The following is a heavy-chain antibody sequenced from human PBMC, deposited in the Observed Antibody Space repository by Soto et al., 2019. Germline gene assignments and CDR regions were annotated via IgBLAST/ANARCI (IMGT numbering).Heavy chain of an antibody. Sequence: EVQLVESGGGLVQPGGSLKLSCAASGFTFSDSAMHWVRQASGKGLEWVGRIRSKVNTYATAYAASVKGRVTISRDDSMNTAYLQMNSLKTEDTAVYYCTRRRDWTAMDPPDCWGQGTLVTVSS. J-gene: IGHJ4*02. CDR2: IRSKVNTYAT. CDR1: GFTFSDSA. D-gene: IGHD5-18*01. CDR3: TRRRDWTAMDPPDC. V-gene: IGHV3-73*02.